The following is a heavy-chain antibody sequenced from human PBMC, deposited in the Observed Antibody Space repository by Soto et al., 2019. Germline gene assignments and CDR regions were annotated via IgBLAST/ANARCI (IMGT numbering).Heavy chain of an antibody. V-gene: IGHV4-39*01. CDR1: GGSISSSSYY. CDR2: IYYSGST. Sequence: NPSETLSLTCTVSGGSISSSSYYWGWIRQPPGKGLEWIGSIYYSGSTYYNPSLKSRVTISVDTSKNQFSLKLSSVTAADTAVYYCARQERHHVLRFLEWLLFRWFDPWGQGTLVTVSS. CDR3: ARQERHHVLRFLEWLLFRWFDP. D-gene: IGHD3-3*01. J-gene: IGHJ5*02.